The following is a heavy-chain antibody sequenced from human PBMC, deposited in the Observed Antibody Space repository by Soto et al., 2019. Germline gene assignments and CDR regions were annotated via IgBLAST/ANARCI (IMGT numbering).Heavy chain of an antibody. V-gene: IGHV3-64D*06. CDR3: VKALDR. J-gene: IGHJ4*02. D-gene: IGHD1-1*01. Sequence: GGSLRLSCSASGFTFSSYAMHWVRQAPGKGVEYVSAISSNGGSTYYADSVKGRFTISRDNSKNTLYLQMSSLRAEDTAVYYCVKALDRWGQGTLVTVSS. CDR2: ISSNGGST. CDR1: GFTFSSYA.